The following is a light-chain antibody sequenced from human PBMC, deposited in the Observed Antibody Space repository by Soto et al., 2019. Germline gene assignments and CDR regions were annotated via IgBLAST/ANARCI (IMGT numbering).Light chain of an antibody. CDR3: QQINSYPIT. CDR1: QGINSY. V-gene: IGKV1-9*01. CDR2: AAS. J-gene: IGKJ5*01. Sequence: DIQLTQSPSFLSASVGDRVTITCRASQGINSYLAWYQQKPGKVPKLLIYAASTLQSGVPSRFSGSGSGTEFTLTISSLQPEDFATYDCQQINSYPITFGQGTRLEI.